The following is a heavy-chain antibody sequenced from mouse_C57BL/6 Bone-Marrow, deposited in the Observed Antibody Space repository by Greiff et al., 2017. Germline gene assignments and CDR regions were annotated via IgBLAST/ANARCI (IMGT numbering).Heavy chain of an antibody. D-gene: IGHD1-1*01. J-gene: IGHJ3*01. V-gene: IGHV1-53*01. Sequence: QVQLQQPGTELVKPGASVKLSCKASGYTFTSYWMHWVKQRPGQGLEWIGNINPSNGGTNYNEKFKSKATLTVDKSSSTAYMQLSSLTSEDSAVYYWARGELGTVVPFAYWGQGTLVTVSA. CDR2: INPSNGGT. CDR3: ARGELGTVVPFAY. CDR1: GYTFTSYW.